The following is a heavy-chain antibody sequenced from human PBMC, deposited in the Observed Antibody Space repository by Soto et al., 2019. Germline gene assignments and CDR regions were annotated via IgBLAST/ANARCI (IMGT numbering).Heavy chain of an antibody. CDR3: ARDRSGGGKFDP. CDR2: ISAYNGNT. CDR1: GYTFTSYG. J-gene: IGHJ5*02. V-gene: IGHV1-18*01. Sequence: ASVKVSCKASGYTFTSYGISWVRQAPGQGLEWMGWISAYNGNTNYAQKFQGRVTMTTDTSTSTANMELRSLRSDDTAVYYCARDRSGGGKFDPWGQGTLVTVSS. D-gene: IGHD2-8*02.